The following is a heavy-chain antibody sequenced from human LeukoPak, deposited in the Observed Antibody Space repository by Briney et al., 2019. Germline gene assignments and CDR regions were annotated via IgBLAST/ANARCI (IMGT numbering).Heavy chain of an antibody. Sequence: GGSLRLSCAASGFTLSSYSMNWVRQAPGKGLEWVSSINSSSSNIYYADSVKGRFTISRDYCRNSLYLQMNSLRAEDTAVYYCASQGSGYDSPIDHWGQGTLVSVSS. J-gene: IGHJ4*02. D-gene: IGHD5-12*01. CDR2: INSSSSNI. CDR3: ASQGSGYDSPIDH. V-gene: IGHV3-21*01. CDR1: GFTLSSYS.